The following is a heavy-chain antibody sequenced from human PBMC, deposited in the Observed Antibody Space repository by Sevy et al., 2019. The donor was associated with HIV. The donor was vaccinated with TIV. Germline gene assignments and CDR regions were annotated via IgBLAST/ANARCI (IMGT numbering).Heavy chain of an antibody. D-gene: IGHD6-13*01. J-gene: IGHJ4*02. Sequence: GGSLRLSCAASGFTFSSYGMHWVRQAPGKGLEWVAVIWYDGGNKYYADSVKGRFTISRDNSKNTLYLQMKGLRAEDTAVYYCARDQYQWSSSGYEGYWGQGTLVTVSS. CDR1: GFTFSSYG. CDR2: IWYDGGNK. CDR3: ARDQYQWSSSGYEGY. V-gene: IGHV3-33*01.